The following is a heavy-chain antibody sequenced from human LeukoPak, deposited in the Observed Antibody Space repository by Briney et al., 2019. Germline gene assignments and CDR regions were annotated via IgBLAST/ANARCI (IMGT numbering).Heavy chain of an antibody. CDR1: GFIFSSYG. CDR2: ISYGGRNK. V-gene: IGHV3-30*18. Sequence: GGSLRLSCAASGFIFSSYGMHWVRQAPGKGLEWVAVISYGGRNKYYADSVKGRFTISRDNSKNTLYLQMNSLRAEDTAVYYCSKATPPRDGSNPDYWGQGTLVTVSS. D-gene: IGHD5-24*01. CDR3: SKATPPRDGSNPDY. J-gene: IGHJ4*02.